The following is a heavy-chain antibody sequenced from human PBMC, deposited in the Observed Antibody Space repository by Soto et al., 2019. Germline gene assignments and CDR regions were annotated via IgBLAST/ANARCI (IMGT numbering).Heavy chain of an antibody. CDR3: ARDLSAITMIVVVIPDNYYGMDV. CDR2: INPSGGST. CDR1: GYTLTSYY. Sequence: VASVKVSCKASGYTLTSYYMHWVRQAPGQGLEWMGIINPSGGSTSYAQKFQGRVTMTRDTSTSTVYMELSSLRSEDTAVYYCARDLSAITMIVVVIPDNYYGMDVWGQGTTVTVSS. J-gene: IGHJ6*02. D-gene: IGHD3-22*01. V-gene: IGHV1-46*01.